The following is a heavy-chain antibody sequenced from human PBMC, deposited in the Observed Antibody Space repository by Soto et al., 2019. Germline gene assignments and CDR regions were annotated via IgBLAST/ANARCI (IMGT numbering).Heavy chain of an antibody. Sequence: QVQLVESGGGVVQPGRSLRLSCAASGFTFSSYGMHWVRQAPGKGLEWVAVISYDGSNKYYADSVKGRFTISRDNSKNTLYLQMNSLRAEDTAVYYCAKDLGGYDSPDYWGQGTLVTVSS. CDR3: AKDLGGYDSPDY. CDR2: ISYDGSNK. D-gene: IGHD5-12*01. J-gene: IGHJ4*02. CDR1: GFTFSSYG. V-gene: IGHV3-30*18.